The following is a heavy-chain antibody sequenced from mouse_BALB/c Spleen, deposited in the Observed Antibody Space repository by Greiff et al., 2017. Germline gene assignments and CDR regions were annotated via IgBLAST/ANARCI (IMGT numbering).Heavy chain of an antibody. D-gene: IGHD2-4*01. CDR2: IYPGSGST. V-gene: IGHV1-55*01. Sequence: QVQLQQPGAELVKPGTSVKLSCKASGYNFTSYWINWVKLRPGQGLEWIGDIYPGSGSTNYNEKFKSKATLTVDTSSSTAYMQLSSLASEDSALYYCARTSYDYVRWFAYWGQGTLVTVSA. CDR1: GYNFTSYW. J-gene: IGHJ3*01. CDR3: ARTSYDYVRWFAY.